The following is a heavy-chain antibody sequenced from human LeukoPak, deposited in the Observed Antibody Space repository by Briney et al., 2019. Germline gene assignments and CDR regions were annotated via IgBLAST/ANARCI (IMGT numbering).Heavy chain of an antibody. Sequence: SETLSLTCTVSGGSISSSSYYWGWIRQPPGKGLEWIGSIYYSGSTYYNPSLKSRVTISVDTSKNQFSLMLSSVTAADTAVYYCARHVGYCSGGSCYYYYYYMDVWGKGTTVTISS. V-gene: IGHV4-39*01. J-gene: IGHJ6*03. CDR3: ARHVGYCSGGSCYYYYYYMDV. CDR2: IYYSGST. CDR1: GGSISSSSYY. D-gene: IGHD2-15*01.